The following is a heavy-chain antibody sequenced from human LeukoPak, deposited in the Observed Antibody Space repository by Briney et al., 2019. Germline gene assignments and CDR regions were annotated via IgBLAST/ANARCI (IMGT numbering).Heavy chain of an antibody. D-gene: IGHD6-13*01. CDR3: ARHERGLAAAAS. CDR1: GYSINSGYY. CDR2: IYHSGST. Sequence: SETLSPTCAVSGYSINSGYYWGWIRQPPGKGLEWIGSIYHSGSTYYNPSLKSRVTISVDTSKNQFSLKLNSVTAADTAVYYCARHERGLAAAASWGQGTLVTVSS. J-gene: IGHJ5*02. V-gene: IGHV4-38-2*01.